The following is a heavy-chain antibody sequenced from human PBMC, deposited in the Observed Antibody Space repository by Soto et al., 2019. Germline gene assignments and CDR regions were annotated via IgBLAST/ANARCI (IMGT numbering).Heavy chain of an antibody. CDR1: GFTFTNYA. CDR2: ISGSGGST. V-gene: IGHV3-23*01. CDR3: ARGPVTRAEYFQH. D-gene: IGHD4-17*01. Sequence: GGSLRLSCAASGFTFTNYAMSWVRQAPGKGLEWVSGISGSGGSTYYADSVKGRFTISRDNSKNTLYLQMNSLRAEDTAVYYCARGPVTRAEYFQHWGQGTLVTVSS. J-gene: IGHJ1*01.